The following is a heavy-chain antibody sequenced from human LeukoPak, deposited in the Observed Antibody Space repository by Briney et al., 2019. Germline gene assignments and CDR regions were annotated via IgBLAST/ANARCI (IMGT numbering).Heavy chain of an antibody. CDR2: IYYSGST. Sequence: SETLSLTCTVSGGSISSSSYYWGWIRQPPGKGLEWIGSIYYSGSTYYNPSLKSRVTISVVTSKIQFSLKLSSVTAAGTAVYYCARVVGFVWGITSCCHAFYIWGQGTMVTVSS. CDR1: GGSISSSSYY. CDR3: ARVVGFVWGITSCCHAFYI. D-gene: IGHD2-2*01. V-gene: IGHV4-39*01. J-gene: IGHJ3*02.